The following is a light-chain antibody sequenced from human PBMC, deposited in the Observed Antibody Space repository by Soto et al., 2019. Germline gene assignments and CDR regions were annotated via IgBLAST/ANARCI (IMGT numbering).Light chain of an antibody. Sequence: EIVLTQSPATLSLSPGERATLSCRASQIVSSSLDWYQQKPGQAPRLLIYDASNRATGIPARFSGSGSGTDFTLTISSLEPEYFAVYYCPQRRNWPLTVGGGTNVEIK. CDR2: DAS. CDR1: QIVSSS. CDR3: PQRRNWPLT. V-gene: IGKV3-11*01. J-gene: IGKJ4*01.